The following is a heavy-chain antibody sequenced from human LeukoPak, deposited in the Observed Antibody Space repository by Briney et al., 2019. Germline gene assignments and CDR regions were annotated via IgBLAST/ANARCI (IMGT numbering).Heavy chain of an antibody. V-gene: IGHV3-23*01. Sequence: GGSLRLSCAASGFTFSSYAMSWVRQAPGKGLEWVSAISGSGGSTYYADSVKGRFTISSDNSKNTLYLQMNSLRAEDTAVYYSAKGYYYDSSGYYCPFDYWGQGTLVTVSS. CDR1: GFTFSSYA. CDR3: AKGYYYDSSGYYCPFDY. J-gene: IGHJ4*02. D-gene: IGHD3-22*01. CDR2: ISGSGGST.